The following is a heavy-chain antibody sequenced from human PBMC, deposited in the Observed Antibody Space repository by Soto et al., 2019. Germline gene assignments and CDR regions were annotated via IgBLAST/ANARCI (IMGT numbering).Heavy chain of an antibody. V-gene: IGHV1-18*01. CDR2: ISAYNGNT. Sequence: QVQLVQSGAEVKKPGASVKVSCKASGYTFTSYGISWVRQAPGQGLEWMGWISAYNGNTNYAQKLQGRVTMTTDTSKDNAYMGLKSLGSGDKAVYYCARDLPRVWSGYFLANDAFDIWGQGTMVTVSS. D-gene: IGHD3-3*01. J-gene: IGHJ3*02. CDR1: GYTFTSYG. CDR3: ARDLPRVWSGYFLANDAFDI.